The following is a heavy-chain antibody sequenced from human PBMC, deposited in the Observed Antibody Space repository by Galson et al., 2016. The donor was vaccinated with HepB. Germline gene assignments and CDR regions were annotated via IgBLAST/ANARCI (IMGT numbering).Heavy chain of an antibody. CDR1: GFTFSGYG. Sequence: SLRLSCAASGFTFSGYGMHWVRQAPGKGLEWVAVISYDGSNKYYADSVKGRFTISRDNSKNTLYLQMNSLRVEDTAVYYCVKDTGAVMVADSTDAFDIWGQGTMVTVSS. V-gene: IGHV3-30*18. CDR3: VKDTGAVMVADSTDAFDI. D-gene: IGHD2-15*01. CDR2: ISYDGSNK. J-gene: IGHJ3*02.